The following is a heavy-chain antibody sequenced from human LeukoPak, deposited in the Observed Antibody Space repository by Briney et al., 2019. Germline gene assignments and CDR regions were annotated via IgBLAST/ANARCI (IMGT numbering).Heavy chain of an antibody. Sequence: GGSLRLSCAASGFTFSSYSMNWVRQAPGKGLEWVAVISYDGSNKYYADSVKGRFTISRDNSKNTLYLQMNSLRAEDTAVYYCAKVSDSSSWYGDYGMDVWGQGTTVTVSS. CDR1: GFTFSSYS. V-gene: IGHV3-30*18. CDR3: AKVSDSSSWYGDYGMDV. J-gene: IGHJ6*02. CDR2: ISYDGSNK. D-gene: IGHD6-13*01.